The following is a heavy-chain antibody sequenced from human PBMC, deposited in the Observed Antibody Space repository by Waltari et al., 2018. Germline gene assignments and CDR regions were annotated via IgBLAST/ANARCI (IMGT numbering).Heavy chain of an antibody. CDR2: IRNKANSYST. V-gene: IGHV3-72*01. CDR1: GFTFSAYY. J-gene: IGHJ3*02. CDR3: ARVGNYFDSSGYSLDAFDI. Sequence: EVQLVESGGGLVQPGGSLRVSCAATGFTFSAYYMAWVRKAPGKGLEWVGRIRNKANSYSTAYAASVRGRFTTSRDDSKNSVYLQMSSLKTDDTAVYYCARVGNYFDSSGYSLDAFDIWGQGTMVTVSS. D-gene: IGHD3-22*01.